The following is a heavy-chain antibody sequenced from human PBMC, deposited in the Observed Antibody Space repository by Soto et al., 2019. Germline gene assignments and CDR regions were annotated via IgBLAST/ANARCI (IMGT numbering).Heavy chain of an antibody. D-gene: IGHD2-2*01. CDR1: GFTFSSYA. Sequence: EVQLLESGGGLVQPGGSLRLSCAASGFTFSSYAMSWVRQAPGKGLEWVSAISGSGGSTYYADSVKGRFTISRDNSKNTLYLQMNSLRAEDTAVYYCAKPGYCSSTSCHEAFDIWGQGTMVTVSS. V-gene: IGHV3-23*01. J-gene: IGHJ3*02. CDR3: AKPGYCSSTSCHEAFDI. CDR2: ISGSGGST.